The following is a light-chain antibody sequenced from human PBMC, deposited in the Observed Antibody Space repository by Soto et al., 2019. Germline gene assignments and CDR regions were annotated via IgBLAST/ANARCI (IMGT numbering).Light chain of an antibody. J-gene: IGKJ2*01. CDR2: KAS. V-gene: IGKV1-5*03. CDR1: QSISSW. CDR3: QQYNSFPYT. Sequence: DIQMTQSPSTLSASVGDRVTITCRASQSISSWLAWYQQKPGKAPKLLIYKASSLESGVPARFSGSGSGTEFTLTISSLQPDDFATYYCQQYNSFPYTFGQGTKLEIK.